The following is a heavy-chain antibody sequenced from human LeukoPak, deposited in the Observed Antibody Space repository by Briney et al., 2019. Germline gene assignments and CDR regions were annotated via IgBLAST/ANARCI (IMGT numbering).Heavy chain of an antibody. Sequence: SVKVFCKASGYTFTGYYMLWARQAPGQGLEWMGWINPNSGGTNYAQKFQGRVTMTRDTSISTAYMEVSRLRSDDTAVYYCAREYGDYGNWFDPWGQGTLVTVSS. J-gene: IGHJ5*02. D-gene: IGHD4-17*01. CDR3: AREYGDYGNWFDP. CDR1: GYTFTGYY. V-gene: IGHV1-2*02. CDR2: INPNSGGT.